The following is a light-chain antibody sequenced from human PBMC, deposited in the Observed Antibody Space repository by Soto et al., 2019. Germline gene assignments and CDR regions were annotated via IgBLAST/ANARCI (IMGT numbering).Light chain of an antibody. V-gene: IGKV3-20*01. CDR1: QSVYNNF. Sequence: EIVLTQSPGTLSLSPGERATISCRASQSVYNNFLAWYQQKPGQAPRLLLYGASKRVTGIPDRFSGRGSETDLTLTISRLDPEDFAVYYCQHYGWSPPWTFGQGTKVDIK. CDR2: GAS. CDR3: QHYGWSPPWT. J-gene: IGKJ1*01.